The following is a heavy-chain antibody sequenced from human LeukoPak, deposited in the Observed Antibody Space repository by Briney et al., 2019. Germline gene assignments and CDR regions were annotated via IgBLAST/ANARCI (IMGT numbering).Heavy chain of an antibody. J-gene: IGHJ4*02. CDR1: GFTFSSYT. V-gene: IGHV3-30*04. D-gene: IGHD1-14*01. Sequence: GGSLTLSCAASGFTFSSYTMTWVRQAPGKGLEWVAVISYDGSNKYYADSVKGRFTISRDNSKNTLYLQMNSLRAEDTAVYYCAKGGRRTASYFDYWGQGTLVTVSS. CDR3: AKGGRRTASYFDY. CDR2: ISYDGSNK.